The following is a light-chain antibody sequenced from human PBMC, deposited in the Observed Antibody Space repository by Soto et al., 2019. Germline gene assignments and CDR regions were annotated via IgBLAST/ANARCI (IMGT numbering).Light chain of an antibody. CDR3: SSYTSSSTLV. V-gene: IGLV2-14*01. CDR1: SSDVGGYNY. CDR2: EVS. Sequence: QSALTQPASVSGSPGQSITISCSGTSSDVGGYNYVSWYQQHPGNAPKLMIYEVSYRPSGVSNRFSGSKSGNTASLTISGLQAEDEADYYCSSYTSSSTLVFGTATKLTVL. J-gene: IGLJ1*01.